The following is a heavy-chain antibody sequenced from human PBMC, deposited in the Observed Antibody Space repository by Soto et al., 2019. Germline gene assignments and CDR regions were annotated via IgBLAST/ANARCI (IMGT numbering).Heavy chain of an antibody. CDR3: AGHSGWYFDL. Sequence: SETLSLTCTVSGGFISSYYWSWIRQPPGKGLEWIGYIYYSGSTNYNPSLKSRVTISVDTSKNQFSLKLSSVTAADTAVYYCAGHSGWYFDLWGRGTLVTV. CDR1: GGFISSYY. V-gene: IGHV4-59*01. CDR2: IYYSGST. D-gene: IGHD3-10*01. J-gene: IGHJ2*01.